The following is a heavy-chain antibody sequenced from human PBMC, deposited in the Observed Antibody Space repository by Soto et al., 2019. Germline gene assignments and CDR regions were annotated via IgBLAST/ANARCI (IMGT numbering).Heavy chain of an antibody. CDR2: IRSKANSYAT. CDR3: YVDIVATTDPGSYYYYGMDV. D-gene: IGHD5-12*01. CDR1: GFTFSGSA. V-gene: IGHV3-73*01. Sequence: PGGSLRLSCAASGFTFSGSAMHWVRQASGKGLEWVGRIRSKANSYATAYAASVKGRFTISRDDSKNTAYLQMNSLKTEDTAVYYCYVDIVATTDPGSYYYYGMDVWGQGTTVTVSS. J-gene: IGHJ6*02.